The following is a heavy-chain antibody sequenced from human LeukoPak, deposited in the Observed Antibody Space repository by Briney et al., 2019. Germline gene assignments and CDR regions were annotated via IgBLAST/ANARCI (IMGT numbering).Heavy chain of an antibody. V-gene: IGHV4-59*08. CDR3: ARHFEWEPPFDY. D-gene: IGHD1-26*01. J-gene: IGHJ4*02. CDR1: GGSISSYY. CDR2: IYYSGST. Sequence: PSETLSLTCTVSGGSISSYYWSWIRQPPGKGLEWIGYIYYSGSTNYNPSLKSRVTMSVDTSKNQFSLKLSSVTAADTAVYYCARHFEWEPPFDYWGQGTLVTVSS.